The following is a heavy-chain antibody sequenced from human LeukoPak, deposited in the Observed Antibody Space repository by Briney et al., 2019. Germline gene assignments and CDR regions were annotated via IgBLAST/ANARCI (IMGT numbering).Heavy chain of an antibody. CDR3: ARDTYNWNCGYDY. CDR2: ISTTSTYV. Sequence: GGSLRLSCAASGFPFRSYSMNWVRQAPGKGLEWVSSISTTSTYVYYVDSVKGRFTISRDNAKNSLYLQMNSLRAEDTAVYYCARDTYNWNCGYDYWGQGTLVTVSS. D-gene: IGHD1-7*01. V-gene: IGHV3-21*01. CDR1: GFPFRSYS. J-gene: IGHJ4*02.